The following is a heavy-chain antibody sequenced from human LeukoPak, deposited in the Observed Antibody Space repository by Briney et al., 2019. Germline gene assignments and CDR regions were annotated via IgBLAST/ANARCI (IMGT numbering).Heavy chain of an antibody. CDR1: GFTFSSYA. CDR2: ISGSGGST. D-gene: IGHD6-19*01. J-gene: IGHJ4*02. V-gene: IGHV3-23*01. Sequence: PGGSLRLSCAASGFTFSSYAMSWVRQAPGKGVEWVSAISGSGGSTYYADSVKGRFTISRDSSKNTLYLQMNSLRAEDTAVYYCAKHRSAWYVRDYFDYWGQGTLVTVSS. CDR3: AKHRSAWYVRDYFDY.